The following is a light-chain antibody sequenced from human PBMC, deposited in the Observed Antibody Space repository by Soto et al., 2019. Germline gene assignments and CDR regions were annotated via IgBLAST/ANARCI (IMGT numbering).Light chain of an antibody. CDR3: QHYSDNWT. V-gene: IGKV1-5*03. Sequence: DIQMTQSPSTLSASVGDRVIITCRASQSISSWLAWYQQKPGTAPKLLIYKASTLQSGVPSRFSGSGSGTEFTLPISSLQPDDSATYYCQHYSDNWTFGQVTKVEIK. CDR2: KAS. CDR1: QSISSW. J-gene: IGKJ1*01.